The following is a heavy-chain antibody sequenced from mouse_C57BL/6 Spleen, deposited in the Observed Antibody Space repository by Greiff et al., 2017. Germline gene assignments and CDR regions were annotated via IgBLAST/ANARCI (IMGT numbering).Heavy chain of an antibody. CDR1: GFTFSSYA. V-gene: IGHV5-4*01. Sequence: EVNVVESGGGLVKPGGSLKLSCAASGFTFSSYAMSWVRQTPEKRLEWVATISDGGSYTYYPDNVKGRFTISRDNAKNNLYLQMSHLKYEDTAMYYCARERGYGNYEFAYWGQGTLVTVSA. CDR3: ARERGYGNYEFAY. J-gene: IGHJ3*01. CDR2: ISDGGSYT. D-gene: IGHD2-1*01.